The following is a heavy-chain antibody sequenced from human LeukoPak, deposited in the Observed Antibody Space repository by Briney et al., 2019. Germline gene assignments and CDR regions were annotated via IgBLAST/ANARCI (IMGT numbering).Heavy chain of an antibody. J-gene: IGHJ4*02. D-gene: IGHD5-18*01. Sequence: SETLSLTCTVSGASISSYYWGWIRQPPGKGLEWIGSIYSSGTTYYNPSLKSRVTISVDTSKNQFSLKLSSVTAADTAVYYCARARYTAMITQWGQGTLVTVSS. CDR1: GASISSYY. CDR2: IYSSGTT. V-gene: IGHV4-39*07. CDR3: ARARYTAMITQ.